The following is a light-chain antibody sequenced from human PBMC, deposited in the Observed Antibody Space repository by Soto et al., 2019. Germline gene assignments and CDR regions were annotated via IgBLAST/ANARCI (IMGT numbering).Light chain of an antibody. Sequence: EIVFTQSPGTLSLSPGERATLSCRASQSVGIYLAWYQQKPGQPPRLLFHDASNRATGVPARFSGTGSGTEFGLTISSLEPEDSAVYYCQQRNNWVTVGGGTKVDIK. CDR1: QSVGIY. J-gene: IGKJ4*01. V-gene: IGKV3-11*01. CDR2: DAS. CDR3: QQRNNWVT.